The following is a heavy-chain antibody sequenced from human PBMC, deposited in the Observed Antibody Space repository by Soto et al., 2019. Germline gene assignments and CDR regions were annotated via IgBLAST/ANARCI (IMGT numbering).Heavy chain of an antibody. CDR1: GYSFTSYW. J-gene: IGHJ4*02. Sequence: GESLKISCEGSGYSFTSYWIAWVRQRPGKGLEWMGIIYPGDSDTRYSPSFQGQVTISVDNSITTAFLQWSSLKASDSGVYYCARVDPNGGTSSNYFDYWGRGTLVTVSS. CDR3: ARVDPNGGTSSNYFDY. D-gene: IGHD2-15*01. CDR2: IYPGDSDT. V-gene: IGHV5-51*01.